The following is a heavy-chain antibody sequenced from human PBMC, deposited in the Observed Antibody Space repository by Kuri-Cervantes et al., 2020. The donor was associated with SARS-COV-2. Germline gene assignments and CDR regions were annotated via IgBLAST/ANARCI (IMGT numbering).Heavy chain of an antibody. CDR3: AKDQHGIVVVVVAIDY. D-gene: IGHD2-15*01. CDR1: GFTFSNAW. J-gene: IGHJ4*02. Sequence: GGSLRLSCAASGFTFSNAWMSWVRQAPGKGLEWVGRIKSKTDGGTTDYAAPVKGRFTISRDDSKNTLYLQMNSLRAEDTAVYYCAKDQHGIVVVVVAIDYWGQGTLVTVSS. CDR2: IKSKTDGGTT. V-gene: IGHV3-15*01.